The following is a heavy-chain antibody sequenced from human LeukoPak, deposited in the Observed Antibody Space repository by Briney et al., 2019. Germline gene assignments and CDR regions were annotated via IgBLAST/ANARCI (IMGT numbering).Heavy chain of an antibody. CDR2: IYYSGST. D-gene: IGHD1-26*01. CDR3: GREGGSCWGGYYFDY. Sequence: SQTLSLTCTVSGGSISSGDYYWSWIRQPPGKGLEWIGYIYYSGSTYYNPSLKSRVTISVDTSKNQFSLKLSSVTAADTAVYYCGREGGSCWGGYYFDYWGRGTLVTVSS. J-gene: IGHJ4*02. V-gene: IGHV4-30-4*01. CDR1: GGSISSGDYY.